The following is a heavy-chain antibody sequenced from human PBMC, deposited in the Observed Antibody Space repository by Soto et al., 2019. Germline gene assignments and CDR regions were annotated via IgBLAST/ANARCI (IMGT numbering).Heavy chain of an antibody. J-gene: IGHJ4*02. Sequence: QVQLVESGGGVVQPGRALRRSCAASGFTFSSYGMHWVRQAPGKGLECVAVIWYDGSNKYYADSVKGRFTISRDNSKNPLYLQMNSPRAEDTSVYYCARGGFGTMVRGVSSDYWGQGNLGTVSS. CDR2: IWYDGSNK. D-gene: IGHD3-10*01. CDR3: ARGGFGTMVRGVSSDY. V-gene: IGHV3-33*01. CDR1: GFTFSSYG.